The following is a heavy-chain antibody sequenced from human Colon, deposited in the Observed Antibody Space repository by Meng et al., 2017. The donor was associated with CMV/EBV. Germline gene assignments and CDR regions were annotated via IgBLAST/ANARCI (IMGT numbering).Heavy chain of an antibody. CDR1: VGFISSSSYY. V-gene: IGHV4-39*07. CDR3: ARVGDIIQEPGGVPVLRGTFDS. Sequence: QVQWSGPGRVNASETLSLTCIVSVGFISSSSYYWGWIRQPPGKGLEWIGPFYYSGITYYNPSLKSRVTISGDTSKNQFSLKLSLVTAADTAVYYCARVGDIIQEPGGVPVLRGTFDSWGQGTLVTVSS. J-gene: IGHJ4*02. CDR2: FYYSGIT. D-gene: IGHD3-10*01.